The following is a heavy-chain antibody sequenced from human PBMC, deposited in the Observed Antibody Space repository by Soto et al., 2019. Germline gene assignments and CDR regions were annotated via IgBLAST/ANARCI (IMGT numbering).Heavy chain of an antibody. V-gene: IGHV3-30*18. CDR3: AKFWGPVTAAVDDY. CDR1: GFTFSNFG. D-gene: IGHD6-13*01. CDR2: ISYDGNIK. Sequence: QVQLVESGGGVVQPGRSLRLSCAASGFTFSNFGMHWVRQAPGKGLEWVASISYDGNIKYSADSVKGRFTISRDNSKNTLXLQXNXLXXXDTAVYYCAKFWGPVTAAVDDYWGQGTLVTVSS. J-gene: IGHJ4*02.